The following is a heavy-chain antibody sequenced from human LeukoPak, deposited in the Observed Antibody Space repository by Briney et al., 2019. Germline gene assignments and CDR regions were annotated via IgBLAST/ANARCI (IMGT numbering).Heavy chain of an antibody. D-gene: IGHD3-22*01. J-gene: IGHJ6*02. CDR1: GFTFSSYG. V-gene: IGHV3-30*18. CDR2: ISYDGSNK. CDR3: AKTTRGGYYDSSGYYYRYYYYGMDV. Sequence: GRSLRLYCAASGFTFSSYGMHWVRQAPGKGLEWVAVISYDGSNKYYADSVKGRFTISRDNSKNTLYLQMYSLRAENTAVYYSAKTTRGGYYDSSGYYYRYYYYGMDVWGQGTTVTVSS.